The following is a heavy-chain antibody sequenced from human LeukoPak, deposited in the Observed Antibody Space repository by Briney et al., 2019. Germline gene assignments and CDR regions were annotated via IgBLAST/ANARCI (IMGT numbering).Heavy chain of an antibody. D-gene: IGHD3-9*01. Sequence: GGSLRLSCAASGFTFSSYAMSWVRQAPGKGLEWVANIRTDGSEKYYVDSVKGRFTISRDNAKNSLYLQMNSLRAEDTAVYYCARDYTGYFPWGQGTLVIVSS. CDR2: IRTDGSEK. CDR1: GFTFSSYA. CDR3: ARDYTGYFP. V-gene: IGHV3-7*03. J-gene: IGHJ5*02.